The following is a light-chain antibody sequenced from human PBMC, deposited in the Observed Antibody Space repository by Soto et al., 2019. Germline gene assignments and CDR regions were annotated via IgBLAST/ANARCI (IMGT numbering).Light chain of an antibody. CDR3: QHSWT. V-gene: IGKV1-9*01. J-gene: IGKJ1*01. Sequence: TQSPAILSVSPGERATITCRASQGISSYLAWYQQKPGKAPKLLIYAASTLQSGVPSRFSGIGSGTEFTLTISGLQPDDFATYYCQHSWTFGQGTKVDIK. CDR1: QGISSY. CDR2: AAS.